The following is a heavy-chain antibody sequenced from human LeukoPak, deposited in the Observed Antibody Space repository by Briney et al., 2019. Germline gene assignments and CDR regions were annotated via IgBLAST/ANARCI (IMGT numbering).Heavy chain of an antibody. CDR1: GFTFSSYW. Sequence: PGGSLRLSCAASGFTFSSYWMSWVRQAPGRGLEWVANIKLDGSEKWYAGSVKGRFTISRDNAKTSLFMQMNSLRAEDTAVYYCARDAWKDRYFDYWGQGTLVTVSS. V-gene: IGHV3-7*01. CDR2: IKLDGSEK. CDR3: ARDAWKDRYFDY. D-gene: IGHD1-1*01. J-gene: IGHJ4*02.